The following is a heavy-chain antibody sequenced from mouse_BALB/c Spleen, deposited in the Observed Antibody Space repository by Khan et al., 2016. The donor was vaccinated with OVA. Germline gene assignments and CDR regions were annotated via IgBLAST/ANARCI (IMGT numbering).Heavy chain of an antibody. CDR1: GYTFTSHT. CDR3: ARRTKGYALDY. J-gene: IGHJ4*01. CDR2: INPRSG. V-gene: IGHV1-4*01. D-gene: IGHD2-14*01. Sequence: QVQLQQSGAELARPGASVKMSCKASGYTFTSHTMHWIKQRPGQGLEWIGYINPRSGYNQKLNDKATLTADISSSTAYMQLSSLTSADSAVYSCARRTKGYALDYWGQGTSVTVSS.